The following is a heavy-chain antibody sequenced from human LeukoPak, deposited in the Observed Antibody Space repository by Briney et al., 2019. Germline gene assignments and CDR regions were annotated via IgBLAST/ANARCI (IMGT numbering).Heavy chain of an antibody. J-gene: IGHJ6*03. D-gene: IGHD2-8*01. CDR1: GYTFTSYG. V-gene: IGHV1-18*01. Sequence: ASVKVSCKASGYTFTSYGISWVRQAPGQGLEWMGWISAYNGNTNYAQKLQGRVSMTTDTSTSTAYMELRSLRSDDTAVYYCAQLRNIVLMVYAIPYYYYYMDVWGKGTTVTVSS. CDR2: ISAYNGNT. CDR3: AQLRNIVLMVYAIPYYYYYMDV.